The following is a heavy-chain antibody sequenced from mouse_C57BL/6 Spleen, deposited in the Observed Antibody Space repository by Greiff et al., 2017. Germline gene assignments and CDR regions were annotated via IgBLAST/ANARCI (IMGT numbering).Heavy chain of an antibody. V-gene: IGHV5-6*01. CDR3: ARPYYGRSYGVGLYCAMDY. J-gene: IGHJ4*01. D-gene: IGHD1-1*01. CDR1: GFTFSSYG. Sequence: EVHLVESGGDLVKPGGSLKLSCAASGFTFSSYGMSWVRQTPDKRLEWVATISSGGSYTYYPDSVKGRFTISRDNAKNTLYLQMSSLKSEDTAMYYCARPYYGRSYGVGLYCAMDYWGQGTSVTVSS. CDR2: ISSGGSYT.